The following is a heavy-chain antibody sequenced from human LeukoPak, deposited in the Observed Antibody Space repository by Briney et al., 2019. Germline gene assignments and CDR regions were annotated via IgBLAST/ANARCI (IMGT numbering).Heavy chain of an antibody. CDR1: GYSFTRYW. V-gene: IGHV5-10-1*01. D-gene: IGHD6-19*01. CDR2: IDPSDSYN. Sequence: GESLKISCKGSGYSFTRYWISWVRQMPGKGLEWMGTIDPSDSYNKYSPAFQGHVTISADKSTSTAYLQWSSLKASDTAIYYCARQGSGWSFDYWGQGTLVTVSS. CDR3: ARQGSGWSFDY. J-gene: IGHJ4*02.